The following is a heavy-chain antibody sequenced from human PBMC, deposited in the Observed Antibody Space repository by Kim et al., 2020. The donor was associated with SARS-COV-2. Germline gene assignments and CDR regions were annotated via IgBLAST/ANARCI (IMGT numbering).Heavy chain of an antibody. D-gene: IGHD6-6*01. V-gene: IGHV1-46*01. J-gene: IGHJ4*02. CDR2: INPSADAT. Sequence: ASVKVSCKASGYIFTSYYVHWVRQAPGRGLEWMGVINPSADATTYGQKFLGRVTVTRDRSTNTGYMELSGLTSDDTAVYYCARAVSYSSSSGDFDYWGQGTLVTVSS. CDR3: ARAVSYSSSSGDFDY. CDR1: GYIFTSYY.